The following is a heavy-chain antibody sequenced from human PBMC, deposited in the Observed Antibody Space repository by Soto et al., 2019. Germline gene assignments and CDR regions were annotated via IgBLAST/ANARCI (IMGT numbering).Heavy chain of an antibody. Sequence: QVQLQESGPGLVKPSQTVSLTCTVSGGSISSGGYYWSWIRQHPGKGLEWIGYIYYSGSTYYNPSRKSRVTISVDTSKNQFSLKLSSVTAADTAVYYCASRIQPKVSDDAFDIWGQGTMVTVSS. CDR1: GGSISSGGYY. D-gene: IGHD5-18*01. V-gene: IGHV4-31*03. CDR3: ASRIQPKVSDDAFDI. J-gene: IGHJ3*02. CDR2: IYYSGST.